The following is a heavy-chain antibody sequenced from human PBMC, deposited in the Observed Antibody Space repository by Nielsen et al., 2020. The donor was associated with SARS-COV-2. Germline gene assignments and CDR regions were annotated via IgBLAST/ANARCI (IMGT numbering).Heavy chain of an antibody. CDR2: INPSGGST. J-gene: IGHJ4*02. D-gene: IGHD6-13*01. V-gene: IGHV1-46*01. CDR3: ARSLQNKIAAAGIDDVIGDY. Sequence: ASVKVSCKASGYTFTSYYMHWVRQAPGQGLEWMGIINPSGGSTSYAQKFQGRVTMTRDTSTSTVYMELSSLRSEDTAVYYCARSLQNKIAAAGIDDVIGDYWGRGTQVTVSS. CDR1: GYTFTSYY.